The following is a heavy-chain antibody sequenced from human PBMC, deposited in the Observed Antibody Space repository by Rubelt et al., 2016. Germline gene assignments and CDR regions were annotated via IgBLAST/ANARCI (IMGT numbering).Heavy chain of an antibody. J-gene: IGHJ4*02. Sequence: EVQLLDSGGGLVQPGGSLNLSCSASGFTFSSYAMSWVRQAPGQGLEWVSGFGGSGDNTYHADSVKGRFTISRDNSKNTLYLHMNNLRAEDTAVYYCAKGIDGSYGGPFDSWGQGILVTVSS. CDR1: GFTFSSYA. V-gene: IGHV3-23*01. CDR2: FGGSGDNT. CDR3: AKGIDGSYGGPFDS. D-gene: IGHD1-26*01.